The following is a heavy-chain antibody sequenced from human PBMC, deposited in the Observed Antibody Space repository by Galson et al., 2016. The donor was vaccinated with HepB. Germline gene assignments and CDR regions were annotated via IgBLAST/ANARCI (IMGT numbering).Heavy chain of an antibody. CDR3: ARGRRGVAATGTRWFDP. CDR2: MDPNSGST. Sequence: SVKVSCKASGDTFSNYEINWVRQATGQGLEWMGGMDPNSGSTICAQKFQGRVTMTRNTSITTVYMELSSLRSEDTAVYYCARGRRGVAATGTRWFDPWGQGTLVTVSS. J-gene: IGHJ5*02. D-gene: IGHD6-13*01. V-gene: IGHV1-8*01. CDR1: GDTFSNYE.